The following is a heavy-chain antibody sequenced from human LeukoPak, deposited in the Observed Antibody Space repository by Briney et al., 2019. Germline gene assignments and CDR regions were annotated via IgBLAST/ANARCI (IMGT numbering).Heavy chain of an antibody. CDR1: GVSFNGDDMY. CDR3: SRGLDSRKLGY. Sequence: SGTLCLTCTVSGVSFNGDDMYWDWIGQRPGMGRVWIGSIRPSGMVYSNPSLESRVTMSRNTFKNQIYLKRNSVTAADTAVYFCSRGLDSRKLGYWGQGILVTVSS. D-gene: IGHD3-22*01. V-gene: IGHV4-31*02. J-gene: IGHJ4*02. CDR2: IRPSGMV.